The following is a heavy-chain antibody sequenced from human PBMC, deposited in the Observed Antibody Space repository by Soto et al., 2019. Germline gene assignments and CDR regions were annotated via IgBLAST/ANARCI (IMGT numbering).Heavy chain of an antibody. V-gene: IGHV4-39*07. CDR1: GGSIRSPNFS. D-gene: IGHD6-13*01. CDR3: ARDGRLIAAAATGAFDI. CDR2: IYYNGTT. Sequence: SETLSLTCTVIGGSIRSPNFSWSWIRQHPGKGPEWIGNIYYNGTTTYSPSLESRLTISLDPSKNQFSLELRSVTAADTAMYYCARDGRLIAAAATGAFDIWGQGTMVTVSS. J-gene: IGHJ3*02.